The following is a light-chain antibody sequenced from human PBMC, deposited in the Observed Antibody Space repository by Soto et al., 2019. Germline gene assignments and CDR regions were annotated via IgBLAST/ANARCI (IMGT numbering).Light chain of an antibody. Sequence: EIVLTQSPGTLSLSPGERATLSCRASQSVNSNYLAWYQHKLAQAPRLLIYGASSRAPGTPDRFSGSGSGTDFTLTISRLEPEDFAVYYCHQYGSTPYTFGQGTNLEIK. V-gene: IGKV3-20*01. CDR2: GAS. J-gene: IGKJ2*01. CDR3: HQYGSTPYT. CDR1: QSVNSNY.